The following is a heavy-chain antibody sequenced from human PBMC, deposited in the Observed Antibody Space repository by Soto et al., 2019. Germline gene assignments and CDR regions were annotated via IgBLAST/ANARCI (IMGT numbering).Heavy chain of an antibody. CDR2: IYYSGST. V-gene: IGHV4-59*01. CDR1: GGSISSYY. Sequence: SETLSLTCTVSGGSISSYYWSWIRQPPGKGLEWIGYIYYSGSTNYNPSLKSRVTISVDTSKNQFSLKLSSVTAADTAVYYCARLSRTNGDYEGDFDYWGQGTLVTVSS. CDR3: ARLSRTNGDYEGDFDY. J-gene: IGHJ4*02. D-gene: IGHD4-17*01.